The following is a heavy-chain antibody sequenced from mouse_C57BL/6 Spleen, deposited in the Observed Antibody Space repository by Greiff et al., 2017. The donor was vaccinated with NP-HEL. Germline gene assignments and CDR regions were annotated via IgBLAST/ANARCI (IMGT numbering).Heavy chain of an antibody. J-gene: IGHJ2*01. D-gene: IGHD1-1*01. V-gene: IGHV1-82*01. Sequence: VQLQQSGPELVKPGASVKISCKASGYAFSSSWMNWVKQRPGKGLEWIGRIYPGDGDTNYNGKFKGKATLTADNSSSTAYMQLSSLTSEDSAVYFCARSEGILLRSFDYWGQGTTLTVSS. CDR2: IYPGDGDT. CDR3: ARSEGILLRSFDY. CDR1: GYAFSSSW.